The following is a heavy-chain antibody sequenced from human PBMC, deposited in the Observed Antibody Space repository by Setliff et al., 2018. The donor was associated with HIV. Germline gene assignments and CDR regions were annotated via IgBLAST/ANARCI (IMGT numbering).Heavy chain of an antibody. J-gene: IGHJ3*02. CDR2: LHYTGTT. CDR3: ARRIQLRDSSGRSCWTFDI. CDR1: GASINSGSHN. V-gene: IGHV4-39*01. Sequence: SETLSFTCTVSGASINSGSHNWGWIRQPPGKGLEWIATLHYTGTTYYNPSLKSRVTISTDTSKNQFSLKLSSVTAADTAVYYCARRIQLRDSSGRSCWTFDIWGQGTMVT. D-gene: IGHD2-15*01.